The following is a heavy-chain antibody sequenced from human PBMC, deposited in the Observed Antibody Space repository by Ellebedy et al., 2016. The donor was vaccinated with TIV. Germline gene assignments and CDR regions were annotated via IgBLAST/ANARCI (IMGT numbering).Heavy chain of an antibody. CDR3: ARGVAARPLDY. J-gene: IGHJ4*02. CDR1: GGSISPYY. D-gene: IGHD6-6*01. Sequence: MPSETLSLTCTVSGGSISPYYWSWIRQPPGKGLEWIGYISYSESTNYNPSLQSRVTISVDTSKNQFSLKLSSVTAADTAVYYCARGVAARPLDYWGQGTLVTVSS. CDR2: ISYSEST. V-gene: IGHV4-59*01.